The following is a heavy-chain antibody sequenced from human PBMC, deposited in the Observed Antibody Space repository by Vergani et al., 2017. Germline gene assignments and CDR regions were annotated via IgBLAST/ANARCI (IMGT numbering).Heavy chain of an antibody. CDR2: ISYDGSNK. Sequence: VQLVESGGGVVQPGRSLRLSCAASGFTFSSYGMHWVRQAPGKGLEWVAVISYDGSNKYYADSGKGRFTISRDNSKNTLYLQMNSLRAEDTAVYYCAKDQERSRYYYYYMDVWGKGTTVTVSS. J-gene: IGHJ6*03. CDR1: GFTFSSYG. D-gene: IGHD2-2*01. V-gene: IGHV3-30*18. CDR3: AKDQERSRYYYYYMDV.